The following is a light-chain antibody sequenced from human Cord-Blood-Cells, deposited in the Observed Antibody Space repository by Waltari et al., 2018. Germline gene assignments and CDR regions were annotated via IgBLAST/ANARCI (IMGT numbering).Light chain of an antibody. V-gene: IGLV3-19*01. CDR1: SFRSCY. J-gene: IGLJ2*01. Sequence: SSELTQDPAVSVALGLTGRHTCQGDSFRSCYASWYQQKPGQPTVLVINGKHNRPPGIPDRLSGSSSVNTASLTITGAQAEDEADYYCNSRDSSGNHLVFGGGTKLTVL. CDR3: NSRDSSGNHLV. CDR2: GKH.